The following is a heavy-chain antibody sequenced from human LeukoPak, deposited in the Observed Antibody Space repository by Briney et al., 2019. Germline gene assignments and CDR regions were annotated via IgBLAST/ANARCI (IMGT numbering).Heavy chain of an antibody. CDR2: IYHSGST. Sequence: PSETLSLTCAVSGGSISSSNWWSWVRQPPGKGLEWIGEIYHSGSTNYNPSLKSRVTISIDKSKNQFSLKLSSVTAADTAVYYCARADASGYDFDYWGQGTLVTVSS. V-gene: IGHV4-4*02. J-gene: IGHJ4*02. D-gene: IGHD5-12*01. CDR1: GGSISSSNW. CDR3: ARADASGYDFDY.